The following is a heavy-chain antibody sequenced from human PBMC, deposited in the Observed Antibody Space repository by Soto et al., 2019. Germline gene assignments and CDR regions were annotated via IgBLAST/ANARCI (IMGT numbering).Heavy chain of an antibody. D-gene: IGHD3-3*01. J-gene: IGHJ6*02. CDR3: ARESTGVALCGVAIDGYYGMDG. CDR2: INPNSGGT. V-gene: IGHV1-2*04. Sequence: ASVKVSCKASGYTFTGYYMHWVRQAPGQGLEWMGWINPNSGGTNYAQKFQGWVTMTRDTSISAAYMELSRLRSDDTAVYYCARESTGVALCGVAIDGYYGMDGRGQGSRFT. CDR1: GYTFTGYY.